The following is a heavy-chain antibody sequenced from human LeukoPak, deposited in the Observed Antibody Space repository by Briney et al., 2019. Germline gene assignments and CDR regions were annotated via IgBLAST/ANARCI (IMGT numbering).Heavy chain of an antibody. CDR2: INPSDGST. CDR3: ARARFPDSGTYDWFDP. D-gene: IGHD1-26*01. J-gene: IGHJ5*02. Sequence: ASVKVSCKASGYTFTSYYMHWVRQAPGQGLEWMGMINPSDGSTSFAQKFQGRVTMTRDTSTSTVYMELSSLRSEDTAVYYCARARFPDSGTYDWFDPWGQGTLVIVSS. V-gene: IGHV1-46*01. CDR1: GYTFTSYY.